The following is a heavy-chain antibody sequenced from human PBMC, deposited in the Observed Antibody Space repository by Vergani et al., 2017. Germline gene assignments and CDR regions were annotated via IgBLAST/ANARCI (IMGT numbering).Heavy chain of an antibody. CDR1: GFTFSSYA. V-gene: IGHV3-23*04. CDR2: ISGSGGST. J-gene: IGHJ4*02. D-gene: IGHD1-26*01. Sequence: EVQLVESGGGLVQPGGSLRLSCAASGFTFSSYAMSWVRQAPGKGLEWVSAISGSGGSTYYADSVKGRFTISRDDSKNTLYLQMNSLKTEDTAVYYCTTDEGGELLLGDYWGQGTLVTVSS. CDR3: TTDEGGELLLGDY.